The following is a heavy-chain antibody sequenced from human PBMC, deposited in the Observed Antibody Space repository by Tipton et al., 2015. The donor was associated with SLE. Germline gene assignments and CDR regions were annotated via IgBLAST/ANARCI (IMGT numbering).Heavy chain of an antibody. D-gene: IGHD6-19*01. CDR1: GGSISSSSYY. CDR2: IYYSGST. Sequence: TLSLTCTVSGGSISSSSYYWGWIRQPPGKGLEWIGSIYYSGSTYYNPSLKSRVTISVDTSKNQFSLKLSSVTAADTAVYYCARGVVIDGSGRYYFDYWGQGTLVTVSS. J-gene: IGHJ4*02. CDR3: ARGVVIDGSGRYYFDY. V-gene: IGHV4-39*07.